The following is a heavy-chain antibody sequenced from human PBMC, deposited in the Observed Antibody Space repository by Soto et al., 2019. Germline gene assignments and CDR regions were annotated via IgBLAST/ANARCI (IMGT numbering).Heavy chain of an antibody. CDR2: IYYSGST. J-gene: IGHJ3*02. CDR3: ARQTYYYDSSGYRTPNAFDI. V-gene: IGHV4-59*01. Sequence: QVQLQESGPGLVKPSETLSLTCTVSGGSISSYYWSWIRQPPGKGLEWIGYIYYSGSTNYNPSLKRRVTISVDTSKNQFSLKLSSVTAADTAVYYCARQTYYYDSSGYRTPNAFDIWGQGTMVTVSS. D-gene: IGHD3-22*01. CDR1: GGSISSYY.